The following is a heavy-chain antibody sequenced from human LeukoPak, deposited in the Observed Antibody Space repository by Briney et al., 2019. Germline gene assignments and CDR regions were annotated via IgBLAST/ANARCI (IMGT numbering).Heavy chain of an antibody. D-gene: IGHD2-15*01. CDR1: GGSISTSSYY. CDR2: IYYSGST. J-gene: IGHJ6*03. Sequence: SETLSLTCTVSGGSISTSSYYWGWIRQPPGKGLEWIGDIYYSGSTNYNPPLKSRVTISVDTSTNQFSLKLSSVTPAHTAVYYCARDGGPAGWQLGYCYYYYMDVWGKGTTVTVSS. V-gene: IGHV4-39*07. CDR3: ARDGGPAGWQLGYCYYYYMDV.